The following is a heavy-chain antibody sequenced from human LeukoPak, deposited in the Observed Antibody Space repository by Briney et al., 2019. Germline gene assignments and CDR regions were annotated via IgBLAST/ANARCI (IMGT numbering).Heavy chain of an antibody. Sequence: ASVKVSCKASGYTFTSYGISWVRQAPGQGLEWMGWISAYNGNTNYAQKLQGRVTMTTDTSTSTAYMELRSLRSDDTAVYYGARNSLWFGELLAKRYFDYWGQGTLVTVSS. CDR3: ARNSLWFGELLAKRYFDY. D-gene: IGHD3-10*01. V-gene: IGHV1-18*01. CDR1: GYTFTSYG. J-gene: IGHJ4*02. CDR2: ISAYNGNT.